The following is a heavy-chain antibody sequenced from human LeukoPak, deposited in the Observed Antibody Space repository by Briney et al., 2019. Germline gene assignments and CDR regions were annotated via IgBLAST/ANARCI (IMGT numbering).Heavy chain of an antibody. Sequence: HPGGSLRLSCAVSGFTFSTYGMHWVRQAPGKGLEWVAILSYDGNHEYYADSVKGRFTISRDKSKNTLYLQMNSLRAEDTAVYYCAKDRFQWLVLGYRGQGTLVTVSS. CDR1: GFTFSTYG. CDR2: LSYDGNHE. V-gene: IGHV3-30*18. J-gene: IGHJ4*02. CDR3: AKDRFQWLVLGY. D-gene: IGHD6-19*01.